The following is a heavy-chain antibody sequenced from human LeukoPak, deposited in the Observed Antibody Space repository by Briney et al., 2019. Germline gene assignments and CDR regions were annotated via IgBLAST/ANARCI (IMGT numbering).Heavy chain of an antibody. V-gene: IGHV4-30-4*08. J-gene: IGHJ4*02. CDR3: ARDNYYDSRVPFDY. CDR2: IYYSGST. CDR1: GGSISSGDYY. D-gene: IGHD3-22*01. Sequence: SQTLSPTCTVSGGSISSGDYYWSWIRQPPGKGLEWIGYIYYSGSTYYNPSLKSRVTISVDTSKNQFSLKLSSVTAADTAVYYCARDNYYDSRVPFDYWGQGTLVTVSS.